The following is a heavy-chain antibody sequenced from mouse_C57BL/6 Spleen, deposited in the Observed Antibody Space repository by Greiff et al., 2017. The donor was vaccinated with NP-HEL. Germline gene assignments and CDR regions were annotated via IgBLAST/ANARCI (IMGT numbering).Heavy chain of an antibody. D-gene: IGHD1-1*01. CDR3: TREGDGSPYFDY. CDR2: ISSGGDYI. J-gene: IGHJ2*01. Sequence: EVKLMESGEGLVKPGGSLKLSCAASGFTFSSYAMSWVRQTPEKRLEWVAYISSGGDYIYYADTVKGRFTIYRDNARNTLYLQMNSLKSEDTAMYYCTREGDGSPYFDYWGQGTTLTVSS. V-gene: IGHV5-9-1*02. CDR1: GFTFSSYA.